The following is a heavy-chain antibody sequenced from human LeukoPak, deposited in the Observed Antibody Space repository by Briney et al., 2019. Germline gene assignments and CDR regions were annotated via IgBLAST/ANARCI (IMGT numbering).Heavy chain of an antibody. CDR2: ISAYNGNT. J-gene: IGHJ6*02. CDR3: ARDTVYYDSSGYYLNYYYGMDV. Sequence: ASVKVSCKASGYTFTSYGISWVRQAPGQGLEWMGWISAYNGNTNYAQKLQGRVTMTTDTSASTAYMELRSLRSDDTAVYYCARDTVYYDSSGYYLNYYYGMDVWGQGTTVTVCS. D-gene: IGHD3-22*01. CDR1: GYTFTSYG. V-gene: IGHV1-18*01.